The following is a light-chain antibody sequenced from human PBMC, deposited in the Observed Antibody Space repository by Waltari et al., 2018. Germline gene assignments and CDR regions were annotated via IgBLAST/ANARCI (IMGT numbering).Light chain of an antibody. Sequence: QSVLTQPPSASGTPGQRVTISCSGSSSNIGSNTVNWYQQLPGTAPKLLIYSNNQRPSGVPDRFSGSKSVTSASLAISGLQSEDETDYYCAAWDDSLNGRVFGGGTKLTVL. V-gene: IGLV1-44*01. CDR3: AAWDDSLNGRV. CDR1: SSNIGSNT. J-gene: IGLJ3*02. CDR2: SNN.